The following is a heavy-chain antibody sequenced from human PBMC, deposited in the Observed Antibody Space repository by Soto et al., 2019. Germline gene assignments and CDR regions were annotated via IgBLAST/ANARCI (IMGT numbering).Heavy chain of an antibody. Sequence: SETLSLTCAASGYSISSSNLWGWIRQPPGKGLEWIGYIYYSGSTYYNPSLKSRVTMSVDTAKNQFSLKLSAVTAVDTAVDYCAPTPIQWDSSGYYSDYWGQGTLVTVSS. CDR2: IYYSGST. V-gene: IGHV4-28*01. CDR1: GYSISSSNL. D-gene: IGHD3-22*01. J-gene: IGHJ4*02. CDR3: APTPIQWDSSGYYSDY.